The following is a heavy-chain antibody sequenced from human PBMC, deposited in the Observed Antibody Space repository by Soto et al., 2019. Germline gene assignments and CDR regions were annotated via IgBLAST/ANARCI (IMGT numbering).Heavy chain of an antibody. CDR2: IIPIFGTA. J-gene: IGHJ4*02. Sequence: QVQLVQSGAEVKKPGSSVKVSCKASGGTFSSYAISWVRQAPGQGLEWMGGIIPIFGTANCAQKFQARVTITADESTSTAYMEVSSLRSEATAVYYCARSALISGSRFDYWGQGTLVTVSS. CDR3: ARSALISGSRFDY. CDR1: GGTFSSYA. D-gene: IGHD2-8*01. V-gene: IGHV1-69*12.